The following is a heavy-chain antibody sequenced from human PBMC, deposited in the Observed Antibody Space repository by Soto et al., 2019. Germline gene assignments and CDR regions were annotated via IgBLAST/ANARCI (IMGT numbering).Heavy chain of an antibody. J-gene: IGHJ4*02. Sequence: QVQLVESGGGVVQPGRSLRLSCAGSGFTFSDYAMHWVRQAPGRGPEWLALISFNGINTYYADSVKGRFTISRDNSKNTLFLQMNTLRAEDTAVYYCARDVSGFEHFDFWGQVTLVTVSS. D-gene: IGHD3-9*01. V-gene: IGHV3-30-3*01. CDR1: GFTFSDYA. CDR3: ARDVSGFEHFDF. CDR2: ISFNGINT.